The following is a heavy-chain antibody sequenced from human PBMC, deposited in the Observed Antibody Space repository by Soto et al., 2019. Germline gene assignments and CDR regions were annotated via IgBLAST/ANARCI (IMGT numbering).Heavy chain of an antibody. Sequence: QLQLQESGPGLVKPSETLSLTCTVSGGSISSSSYYWGWIRQPPGKGLEWIGSIYYSGSTYYNPSLKSRVTISVDTSKNQFSLKLSSVTAADTAVYYCARLGQLSAPGYYYYGMDVWGQGTTVNVSS. D-gene: IGHD2-2*01. CDR2: IYYSGST. CDR1: GGSISSSSYY. J-gene: IGHJ6*02. CDR3: ARLGQLSAPGYYYYGMDV. V-gene: IGHV4-39*01.